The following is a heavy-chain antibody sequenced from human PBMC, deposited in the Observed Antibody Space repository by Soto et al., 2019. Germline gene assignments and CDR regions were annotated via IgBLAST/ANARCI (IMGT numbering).Heavy chain of an antibody. V-gene: IGHV4-4*02. Sequence: QVQLQESGPGLVKPSGTLSLTCAVSGGSISSSNWWSWVRQPPGKGLEWIGEIYHSGNTNYNPSLKSGVTMAVDKSRNQFSLKLSYVTAADTAVYYCARRWGEGRVDYWGQGTLVTVSS. J-gene: IGHJ4*02. CDR3: ARRWGEGRVDY. D-gene: IGHD3-10*01. CDR1: GGSISSSNW. CDR2: IYHSGNT.